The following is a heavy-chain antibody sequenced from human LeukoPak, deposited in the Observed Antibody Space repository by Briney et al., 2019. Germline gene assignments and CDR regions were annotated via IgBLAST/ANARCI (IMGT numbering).Heavy chain of an antibody. CDR3: ARDVRDYYDSSGRPFDI. D-gene: IGHD3-22*01. CDR1: GGSFSSYY. Sequence: SETLSLTCAVYGGSFSSYYWSWIRQPPGKGLEWIGYIYYSGSTNYNPSLKSRVSISVDTSKNQFSLKLNSVTAADTAVYYCARDVRDYYDSSGRPFDIWGQGTMVTVSS. J-gene: IGHJ3*02. V-gene: IGHV4-59*01. CDR2: IYYSGST.